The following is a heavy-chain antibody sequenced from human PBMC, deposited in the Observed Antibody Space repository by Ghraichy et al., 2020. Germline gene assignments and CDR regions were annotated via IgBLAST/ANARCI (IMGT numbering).Heavy chain of an antibody. CDR1: GGTFSSYA. J-gene: IGHJ1*01. V-gene: IGHV1-69*04. CDR2: IIPILGIA. D-gene: IGHD3-22*01. CDR3: ARSGDYYDSSGYLN. Sequence: SVKVSCKASGGTFSSYAISWVRQAPGQGLEWMGRIIPILGIANYAQKFQGRVTITADKSTSTAYMELSSLRSEDTAVYYCARSGDYYDSSGYLNWGQGTLVTVSS.